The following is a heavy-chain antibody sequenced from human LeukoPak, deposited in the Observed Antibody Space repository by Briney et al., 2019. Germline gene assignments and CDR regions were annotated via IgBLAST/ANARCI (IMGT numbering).Heavy chain of an antibody. V-gene: IGHV3-21*01. J-gene: IGHJ4*02. CDR2: ISSSSSYI. Sequence: RESLRVSCAASGFTFSSYSMNWVRQAPGKGLEWVSYISSSSSYISYADSVEGRVTISRDNAKNSVYLQMNSLRAEDTAVYYCARAPRGSGWSHFVNWGQGTLVTVSS. D-gene: IGHD6-19*01. CDR3: ARAPRGSGWSHFVN. CDR1: GFTFSSYS.